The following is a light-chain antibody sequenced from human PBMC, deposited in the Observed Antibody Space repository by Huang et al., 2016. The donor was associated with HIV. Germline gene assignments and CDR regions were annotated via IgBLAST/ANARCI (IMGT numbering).Light chain of an antibody. CDR2: GAF. CDR1: QSISSDD. J-gene: IGKJ2*01. CDR3: QQYGSSPRT. Sequence: EIVLTQFPGTLSLSPGDRAALSCTASQSISSDDLAWYQQKPGQPPRLLMYGAFRRAIGIPDRFSGGGSGTDFTLTISRLEPEEFAVYYCQQYGSSPRTFGQGTRLDI. V-gene: IGKV3-20*01.